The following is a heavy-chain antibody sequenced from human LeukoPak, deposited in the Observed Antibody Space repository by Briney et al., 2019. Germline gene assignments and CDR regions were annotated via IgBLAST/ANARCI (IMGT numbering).Heavy chain of an antibody. CDR3: GRDSFNRPHWGPRFDY. CDR2: IYSSGNT. Sequence: ASETLSLTCAVSGGSMSTYYWSWIRQPAEKGLEWIGRIYSSGNTNYNPSLKSRVTMSIDTSKNQFSLNLNSVTAADTALYYCGRDSFNRPHWGPRFDYWGQGILVIVSS. V-gene: IGHV4-4*07. J-gene: IGHJ4*02. CDR1: GGSMSTYY. D-gene: IGHD7-27*01.